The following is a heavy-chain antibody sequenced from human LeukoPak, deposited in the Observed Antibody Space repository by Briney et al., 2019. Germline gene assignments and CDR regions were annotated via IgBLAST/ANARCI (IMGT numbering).Heavy chain of an antibody. D-gene: IGHD3-10*01. Sequence: GGSLRLSCVGSGFTFNSYSMNWVRQAPGKGLEWLAYISSSSSTIYYADSVKGRFTISRDYAKNSLYLQMNSLRDEDTAVYYCARTDLWFGESDKGSFDYWGQGTLVTVS. CDR3: ARTDLWFGESDKGSFDY. J-gene: IGHJ4*02. CDR1: GFTFNSYS. V-gene: IGHV3-48*02. CDR2: ISSSSSTI.